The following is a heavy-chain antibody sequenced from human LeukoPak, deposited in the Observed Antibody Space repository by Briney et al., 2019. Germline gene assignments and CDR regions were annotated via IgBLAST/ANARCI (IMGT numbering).Heavy chain of an antibody. CDR2: INSDGSGT. Sequence: GGSLRLSCAASGFTFSNYWMHWVGQGPGKGLVWVAHINSDGSGTTYADSVKGRFTISRDNAKNTLYLQTSSLRAEDTAVYYCARGGDAWAHFDNWGQGTLVTVSS. J-gene: IGHJ4*02. CDR1: GFTFSNYW. CDR3: ARGGDAWAHFDN. V-gene: IGHV3-74*03. D-gene: IGHD3-16*01.